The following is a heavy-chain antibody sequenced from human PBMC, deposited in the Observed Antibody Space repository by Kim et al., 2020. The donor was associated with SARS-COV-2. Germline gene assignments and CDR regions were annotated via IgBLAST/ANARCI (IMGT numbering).Heavy chain of an antibody. CDR1: GGSFSGYY. Sequence: SETLSLTCAVYGGSFSGYYWSWIRQPPGKGLEWIGEINHSGSTNYNPSLKSRVTISVDTSKNQFSLKLSSVTAADTAVYYCASMGAIAAAANWGQGTPVTVSS. V-gene: IGHV4-34*01. J-gene: IGHJ4*02. CDR2: INHSGST. CDR3: ASMGAIAAAAN. D-gene: IGHD6-13*01.